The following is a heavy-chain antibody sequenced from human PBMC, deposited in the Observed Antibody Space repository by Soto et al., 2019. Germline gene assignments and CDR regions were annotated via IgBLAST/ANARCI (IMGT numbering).Heavy chain of an antibody. V-gene: IGHV3-21*01. CDR3: ARDCSGGSCYPGMDV. J-gene: IGHJ6*02. CDR1: GFNFDSYA. D-gene: IGHD2-15*01. Sequence: XGSLRLACAASGFNFDSYAINWVRQAPGKRLEWLSSISSSGYIFSTDSVRGRFTISRDNAKNSVYLQINRLRAEDTAVYFCARDCSGGSCYPGMDVWGQGTTVTVSS. CDR2: ISSSGYI.